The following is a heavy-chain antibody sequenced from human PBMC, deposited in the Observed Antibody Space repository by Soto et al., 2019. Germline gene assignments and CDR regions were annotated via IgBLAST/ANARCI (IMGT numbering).Heavy chain of an antibody. CDR1: GGSISSSNYY. D-gene: IGHD6-19*01. CDR2: IYYSGNT. Sequence: PSETLSLTCTVSGGSISSSNYYWGWIRQSPGKGLEWIGTIYYSGNTYYNPSLKSRVTISVDTSKNQLSLELSSVTAADTAVYYCARLRRVDISGWCFDYWGQGTLVTVSS. CDR3: ARLRRVDISGWCFDY. J-gene: IGHJ4*02. V-gene: IGHV4-39*07.